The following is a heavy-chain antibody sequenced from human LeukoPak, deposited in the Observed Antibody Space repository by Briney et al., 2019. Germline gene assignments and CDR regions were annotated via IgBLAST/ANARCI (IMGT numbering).Heavy chain of an antibody. V-gene: IGHV1-69*08. Sequence: SVKVSCKASGGSFSEYSISWVRQAPGQGLEWMGRIIAILDTAHYAQKFQGRFTITADKSTTTVYMELSSLRSDDTAVYYCVRSGYDYDWFDHWGQGTLVTVSS. CDR1: GGSFSEYS. D-gene: IGHD5-12*01. J-gene: IGHJ5*02. CDR3: VRSGYDYDWFDH. CDR2: IIAILDTA.